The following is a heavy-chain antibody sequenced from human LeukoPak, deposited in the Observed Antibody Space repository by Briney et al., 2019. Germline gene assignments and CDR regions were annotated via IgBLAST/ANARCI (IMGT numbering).Heavy chain of an antibody. CDR2: IYPDDSYT. Sequence: ESLKISCKGSGYSFTSYWIGWVRQMPGKGLEWMGIIYPDDSYTRYSPSFQGQVTISADKSISTAYLQWSSLKASDTAIYYCARQALGYCSGGSCYHFDYWGQGTLVTVSS. D-gene: IGHD2-15*01. V-gene: IGHV5-51*01. CDR3: ARQALGYCSGGSCYHFDY. CDR1: GYSFTSYW. J-gene: IGHJ4*02.